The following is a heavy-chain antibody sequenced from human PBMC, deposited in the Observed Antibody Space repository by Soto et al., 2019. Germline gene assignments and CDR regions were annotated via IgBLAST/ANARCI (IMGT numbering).Heavy chain of an antibody. V-gene: IGHV3-48*02. CDR3: ARSVEGHFDY. J-gene: IGHJ4*02. CDR1: GFRFSIYS. D-gene: IGHD6-19*01. Sequence: EVRLVESGGALVQRGGSLTLSCAASGFRFSIYSMNWVRQAPGKGLEWSTYITSDTKTIKYAESVEVRFTISRDNAKNSVYLQLNNLSDEDTAVYYCARSVEGHFDYWGQGTVVTVSS. CDR2: ITSDTKTI.